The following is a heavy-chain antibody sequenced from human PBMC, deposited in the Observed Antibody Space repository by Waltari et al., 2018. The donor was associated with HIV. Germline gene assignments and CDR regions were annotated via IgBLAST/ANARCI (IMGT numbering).Heavy chain of an antibody. CDR2: MYHSGST. J-gene: IGHJ2*01. CDR3: ARRSGEYWYFDL. V-gene: IGHV4-38-2*02. D-gene: IGHD7-27*01. CDR1: AYSISSGYY. Sequence: QVQLQESGAGLVQPSESLSLTCTVSAYSISSGYYCRRTRQPPGKGLEWIGSMYHSGSTYYNPSLKSRVTMSVDTSKNQFSLKLSSVTAADTAVYYCARRSGEYWYFDLWGRGTLVTVSS.